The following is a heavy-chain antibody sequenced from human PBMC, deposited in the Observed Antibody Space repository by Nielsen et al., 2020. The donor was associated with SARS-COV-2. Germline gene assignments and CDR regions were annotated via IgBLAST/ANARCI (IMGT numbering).Heavy chain of an antibody. CDR1: GFMFNKFP. D-gene: IGHD3-10*01. CDR3: ATPVRGAYNNWFDP. J-gene: IGHJ5*02. V-gene: IGHV3-30*04. CDR2: IWYDGSNK. Sequence: GESLKISCEASGFMFNKFPMHWVRQAPGKGLEWVAVIWYDGSNKYYADSVKGRFTISRDNSKNTLYLQMNSLRAEDTAVYYCATPVRGAYNNWFDPWGQGTLVTVSS.